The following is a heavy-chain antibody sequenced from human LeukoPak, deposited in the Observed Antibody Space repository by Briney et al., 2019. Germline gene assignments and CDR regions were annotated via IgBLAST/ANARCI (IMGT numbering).Heavy chain of an antibody. CDR3: AKRGCDTNGCPYYFDY. D-gene: IGHD2-8*01. J-gene: IGHJ4*02. V-gene: IGHV3-30*04. CDR1: GFTFNSHA. CDR2: ISYDGSST. Sequence: GGSLRLSCAASGFTFNSHAMHWVRQAPGKGLEWVAVISYDGSSTYYADSVKGRFTISRDNAKNTLYLQMNSLRAEDTAVYYCAKRGCDTNGCPYYFDYWGQGTLVTVSS.